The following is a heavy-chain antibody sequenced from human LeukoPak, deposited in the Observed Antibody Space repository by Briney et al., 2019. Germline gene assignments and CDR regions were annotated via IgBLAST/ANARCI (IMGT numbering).Heavy chain of an antibody. Sequence: ASVKVSCKASGYTFTGYYMHWVRQAPGQGLEWMGRINPNSGGSNFAQKFQGRVTMTRDTSISTVYMELNSLRSDDTAVYYCARDSDFGCSGSSCYWVYWGQGTLVTVSS. CDR1: GYTFTGYY. CDR2: INPNSGGS. CDR3: ARDSDFGCSGSSCYWVY. D-gene: IGHD2-15*01. J-gene: IGHJ4*02. V-gene: IGHV1-2*06.